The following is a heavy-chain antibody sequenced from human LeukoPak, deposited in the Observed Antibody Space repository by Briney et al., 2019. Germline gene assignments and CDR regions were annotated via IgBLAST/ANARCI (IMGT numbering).Heavy chain of an antibody. Sequence: HPGGSLRLSCAASGFTFAKYEMQWVRQTPGEGLEWLFYISTSGSIIYYADSVQGRFTISRDNAMNSLFLQMNSLRAEDTGVYYCGRGAMRFDYWGRGTLVTVAP. CDR1: GFTFAKYE. CDR2: ISTSGSII. CDR3: GRGAMRFDY. V-gene: IGHV3-48*03. J-gene: IGHJ4*02.